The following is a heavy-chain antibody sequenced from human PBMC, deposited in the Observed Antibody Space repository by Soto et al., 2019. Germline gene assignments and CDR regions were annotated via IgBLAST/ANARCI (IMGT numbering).Heavy chain of an antibody. D-gene: IGHD6-13*01. CDR2: IYYSGRT. V-gene: IGHV4-39*01. Sequence: QLQLQESGPGLVKPSETLSLTCTVSGGSVSSSIYYWGWIRQPPGKGLEWIGSIYYSGRTYYNPSLKRRVTISVDTSKNQFSLKLSSVTAADTAVFYCARISAHRSSWYPIDYWGQGTLVTVSA. J-gene: IGHJ4*02. CDR3: ARISAHRSSWYPIDY. CDR1: GGSVSSSIYY.